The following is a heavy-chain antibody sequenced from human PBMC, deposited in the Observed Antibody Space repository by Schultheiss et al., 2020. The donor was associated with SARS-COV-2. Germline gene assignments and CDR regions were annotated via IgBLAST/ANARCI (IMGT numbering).Heavy chain of an antibody. V-gene: IGHV4-59*12. J-gene: IGHJ4*02. Sequence: SETLSLTCTVSGVSISSYYWSWIRQPPGKGLEWIGYIYYSGSTNYNPSLKSRVTISVDTSKNQFSLKLSSVTAADTAVYYCARVGAKGIAAAGQIDYWGQGTLVTVSS. CDR3: ARVGAKGIAAAGQIDY. CDR2: IYYSGST. D-gene: IGHD6-13*01. CDR1: GVSISSYY.